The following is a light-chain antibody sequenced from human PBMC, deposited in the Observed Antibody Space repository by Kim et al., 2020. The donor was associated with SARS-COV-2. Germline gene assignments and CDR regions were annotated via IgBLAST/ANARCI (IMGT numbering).Light chain of an antibody. J-gene: IGKJ2*01. CDR3: QHYDNLPYT. Sequence: SASVGDRVTLTCRASQDISNYLNWHQQKPGKAPKLLIYDASNLKTGVPSRFSGSGSGTDFTFTISSLQPEDIATYYCQHYDNLPYTFGQGTKLEI. CDR1: QDISNY. CDR2: DAS. V-gene: IGKV1-33*01.